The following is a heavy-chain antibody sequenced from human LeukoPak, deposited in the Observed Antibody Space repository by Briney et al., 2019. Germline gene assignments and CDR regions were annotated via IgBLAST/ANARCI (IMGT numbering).Heavy chain of an antibody. Sequence: GESLKISCAASGFTFSDYYMSWIRQAPGKGLEWVSYISSSGSTIYYADSVKGRFTISRDNAKNSLYLQMNSLRAEDTAVYYCARDLRRPRNLFDYWGQGTLVTVSS. D-gene: IGHD1-14*01. CDR1: GFTFSDYY. CDR2: ISSSGSTI. CDR3: ARDLRRPRNLFDY. V-gene: IGHV3-11*04. J-gene: IGHJ4*02.